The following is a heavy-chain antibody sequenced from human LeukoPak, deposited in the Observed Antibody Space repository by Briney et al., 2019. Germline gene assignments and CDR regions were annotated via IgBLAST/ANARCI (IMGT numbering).Heavy chain of an antibody. CDR3: ARSAFLVTAPGLYYFDY. D-gene: IGHD6-13*01. Sequence: SETLSLTCTVSGGSISSYYWSWIRQPAGKGLEWIGHIYNSGSTNYNPSLKGRVTMSVATSKNQFSLHLSSVAAADTAVYYCARSAFLVTAPGLYYFDYWGQGTLVAVSS. J-gene: IGHJ4*02. CDR2: IYNSGST. V-gene: IGHV4-4*07. CDR1: GGSISSYY.